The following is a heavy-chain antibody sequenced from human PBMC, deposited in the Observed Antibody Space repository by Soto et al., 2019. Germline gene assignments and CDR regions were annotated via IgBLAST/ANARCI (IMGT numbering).Heavy chain of an antibody. CDR2: ISYDGSNK. J-gene: IGHJ6*02. CDR3: ASVMGATPGDYYYGMDV. V-gene: IGHV3-30-3*01. D-gene: IGHD1-26*01. CDR1: GFTFSSYA. Sequence: PGGSLRLSCAASGFTFSSYAMHWVRQAPGKGLEWVAVISYDGSNKYYADSVKGRFTISRDNSKNTLYLQMNSLRAEDTAVYYCASVMGATPGDYYYGMDVWGQGTTVTVSS.